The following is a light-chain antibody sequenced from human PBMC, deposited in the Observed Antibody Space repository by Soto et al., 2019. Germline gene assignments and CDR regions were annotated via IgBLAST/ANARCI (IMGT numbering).Light chain of an antibody. J-gene: IGKJ4*01. Sequence: DIQMTQSLPTLSASVGDRVTITCQASQDIGNFLSWYQQKPGKVPKLLIFDASNLETGVPSRFSGRGSGADFTFTISSLQPQDIATYYCQQYDNLPLTFGGGTKVEIK. CDR2: DAS. V-gene: IGKV1-33*01. CDR1: QDIGNF. CDR3: QQYDNLPLT.